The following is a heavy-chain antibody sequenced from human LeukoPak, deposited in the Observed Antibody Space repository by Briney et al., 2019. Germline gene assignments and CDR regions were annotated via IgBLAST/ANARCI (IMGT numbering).Heavy chain of an antibody. CDR2: IGDSGATT. CDR3: ASFHYYGSGAYYLPY. CDR1: GFTLSSYA. D-gene: IGHD3-10*01. Sequence: GGSLRLSCAASGFTLSSYAMTWVRRAPGKGLEWVSDIGDSGATTYYADSVKGRFTISRDNSKNTLYLQMSSLRAEDTAVYFCASFHYYGSGAYYLPYWGQGTLVTVSS. V-gene: IGHV3-23*01. J-gene: IGHJ4*02.